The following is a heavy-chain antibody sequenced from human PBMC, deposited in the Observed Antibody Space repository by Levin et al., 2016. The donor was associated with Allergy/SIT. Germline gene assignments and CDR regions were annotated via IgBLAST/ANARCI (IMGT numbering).Heavy chain of an antibody. J-gene: IGHJ4*02. V-gene: IGHV3-53*01. CDR3: ARNVPTTLLGY. CDR1: GVSVGNNY. D-gene: IGHD2-15*01. CDR2: IYSGGST. Sequence: GESLKISCAASGVSVGNNYMSWVRQAPGKGLEWVSLIYSGGSTYYADSVKGRLTISRDNSKNTLYLQMDSLRADDTAVYYCARNVPTTLLGYWGQGTLVTVSS.